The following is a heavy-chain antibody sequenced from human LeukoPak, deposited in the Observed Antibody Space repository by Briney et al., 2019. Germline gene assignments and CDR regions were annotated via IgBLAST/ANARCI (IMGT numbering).Heavy chain of an antibody. Sequence: PGGSLRLSCAASGFTVSSNYMSWVRQAPGKGLEWVSVIYSGGSTYYADSVKGRFTISRDNSKNTLYLQMNSLRAEGTAVYYCARQDTAMVTGYYYGMDVWGQGTTVTVSS. D-gene: IGHD5-18*01. CDR2: IYSGGST. V-gene: IGHV3-53*01. CDR1: GFTVSSNY. J-gene: IGHJ6*02. CDR3: ARQDTAMVTGYYYGMDV.